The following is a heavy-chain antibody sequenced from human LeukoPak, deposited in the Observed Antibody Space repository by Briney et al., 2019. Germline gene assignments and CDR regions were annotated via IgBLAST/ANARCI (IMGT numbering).Heavy chain of an antibody. D-gene: IGHD4-17*01. CDR1: GFTFSNYS. CDR2: ISSSSSYI. J-gene: IGHJ6*03. Sequence: PGGSLGLSCAASGFTFSNYSMNRVRQAPGKGLEWVSSISSSSSYIYYADSVKGRFTISRDNAKNSLYLQMNSLRAEDTAVYYCARDRDGDSFYYYMDVWGKGTTVTVSS. CDR3: ARDRDGDSFYYYMDV. V-gene: IGHV3-21*01.